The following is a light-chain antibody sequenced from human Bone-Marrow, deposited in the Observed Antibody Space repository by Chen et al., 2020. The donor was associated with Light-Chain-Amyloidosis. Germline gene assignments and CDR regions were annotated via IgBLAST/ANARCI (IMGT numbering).Light chain of an antibody. CDR2: DES. CDR1: NIGSTS. J-gene: IGLJ3*02. V-gene: IGLV3-21*02. CDR3: QVWDRSSDRPV. Sequence: SYVLTQPSSVSVAPGQTAPIACGGNNIGSTSVHCYQQTPGQAPLLVVYDESDRPSGIPERLSGSNSGNTATLTISRVEAGDEADYYCQVWDRSSDRPVFGGGTKLTVL.